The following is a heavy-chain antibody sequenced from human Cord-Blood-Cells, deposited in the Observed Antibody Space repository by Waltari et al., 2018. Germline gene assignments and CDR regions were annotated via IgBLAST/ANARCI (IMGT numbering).Heavy chain of an antibody. V-gene: IGHV3-66*01. CDR3: ARDSSWDAFDI. D-gene: IGHD6-13*01. J-gene: IGHJ3*02. CDR2: IYSGGST. CDR1: GFTVSSNY. Sequence: EVQLVESGGGSVQPGGSLRLSCAASGFTVSSNYMRRVRQAPGKGLEWVSVIYSGGSTYYAASVKGRFTISRDNSKNTLYLQMNSLRAEDTAVYYCARDSSWDAFDIWGQGTMVTVSS.